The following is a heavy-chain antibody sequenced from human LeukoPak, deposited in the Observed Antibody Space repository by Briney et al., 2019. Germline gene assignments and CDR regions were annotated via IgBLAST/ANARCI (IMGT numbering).Heavy chain of an antibody. D-gene: IGHD3-9*01. Sequence: GGSLRLSCAASGFTFSSYAMSWVRQAPGKGLEWVSGINWDGGSTGYADSVKGRFTISRDNTKTYLYLHMNRLRAEDTAVYYCAKRCHYDILTEALDYWGQGTLVTVSS. CDR3: AKRCHYDILTEALDY. V-gene: IGHV3-20*04. J-gene: IGHJ4*02. CDR2: INWDGGST. CDR1: GFTFSSYA.